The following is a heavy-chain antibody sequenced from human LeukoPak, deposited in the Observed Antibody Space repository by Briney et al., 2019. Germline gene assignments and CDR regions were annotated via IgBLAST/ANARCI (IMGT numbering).Heavy chain of an antibody. CDR3: ATDGYHYFDY. Sequence: GGSLRLSCAASGFTVTSNYMSWARQAPGKGLEWVSLIYNDGSRTYYTDSVRGRFTISRDTSEGTVYLQMDSLRPEDTAVYYCATDGYHYFDYWGQGTLVTVSS. D-gene: IGHD5-12*01. J-gene: IGHJ4*02. V-gene: IGHV3-53*01. CDR2: IYNDGSRT. CDR1: GFTVTSNY.